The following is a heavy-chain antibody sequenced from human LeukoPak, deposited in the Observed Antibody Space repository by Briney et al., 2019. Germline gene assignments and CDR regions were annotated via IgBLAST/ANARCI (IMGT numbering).Heavy chain of an antibody. J-gene: IGHJ5*02. Sequence: SETLSLTCTVSGGSISYFYWSWIRQPAGKALEWIGRIYVTGNTTYNPSLESRVTMSLDTSKNHFSLKLRSVTAADTAVYYCARDSGTTGEVKFDPWGQGTLVTVSS. D-gene: IGHD1-7*01. CDR1: GGSISYFY. CDR3: ARDSGTTGEVKFDP. V-gene: IGHV4-4*07. CDR2: IYVTGNT.